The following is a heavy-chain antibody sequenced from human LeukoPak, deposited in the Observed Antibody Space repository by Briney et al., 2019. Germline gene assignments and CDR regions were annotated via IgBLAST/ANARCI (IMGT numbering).Heavy chain of an antibody. V-gene: IGHV4-30-2*01. CDR1: GGSISSGGYS. D-gene: IGHD3-22*01. CDR3: ASLPWDYYDSSGYYGD. J-gene: IGHJ4*02. CDR2: IYHSGST. Sequence: PSQTLSLTCAVSGGSISSGGYSWSWIRQPPGKGLEWIGYIYHSGSTYYNPSLKSRVTISVDRSKNQFSLKLSSVTAADTAVYYCASLPWDYYDSSGYYGDWGQGTLVTVSS.